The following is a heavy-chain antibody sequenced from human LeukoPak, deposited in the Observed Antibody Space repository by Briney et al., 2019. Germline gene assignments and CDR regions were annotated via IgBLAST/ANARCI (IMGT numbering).Heavy chain of an antibody. D-gene: IGHD3-10*01. J-gene: IGHJ4*02. CDR1: GFTFSSYW. V-gene: IGHV3-7*01. CDR2: IKQDGSEK. Sequence: GGSLRLSCAASGFTFSSYWMSWVRQAQGKGLEWVANIKQDGSEKYYVDSVKGRFTISRDNTKNSLYLQMNSLRAEDTAVYYCARAGTAASQIDYWGQGTLVTVSS. CDR3: ARAGTAASQIDY.